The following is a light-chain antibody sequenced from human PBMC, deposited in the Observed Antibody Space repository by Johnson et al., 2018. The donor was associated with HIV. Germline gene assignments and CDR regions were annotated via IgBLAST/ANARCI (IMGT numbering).Light chain of an antibody. CDR1: SSNIGNNY. CDR2: ENN. Sequence: QSVLTQPPSVSAAPGQKVTISCSGSSSNIGNNYVSWYQQLPGTAPKLLIYENNKRPSGIPYRFSGSKSGTSATLGITGLQTGDEADYYCGTWGSSLSAGYGFGTGTKVTGL. CDR3: GTWGSSLSAGYG. V-gene: IGLV1-51*02. J-gene: IGLJ1*01.